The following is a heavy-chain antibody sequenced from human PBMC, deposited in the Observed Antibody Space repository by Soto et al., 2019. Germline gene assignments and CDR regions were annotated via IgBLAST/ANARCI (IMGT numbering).Heavy chain of an antibody. D-gene: IGHD2-15*01. Sequence: ASVKVSCKASGYTFTSYGISWVRQAPGQGLEWMGWISAYNGNTNYAQKLQGRVTMTTDTSTSTAYMELKSLGSDDTAVYYCARDAYWCSGGSCYPEMEYNWFDPWGQGTLVTVS. V-gene: IGHV1-18*01. CDR2: ISAYNGNT. J-gene: IGHJ5*02. CDR3: ARDAYWCSGGSCYPEMEYNWFDP. CDR1: GYTFTSYG.